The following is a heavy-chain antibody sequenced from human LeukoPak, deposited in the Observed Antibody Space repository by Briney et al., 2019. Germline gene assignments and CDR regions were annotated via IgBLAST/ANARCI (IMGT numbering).Heavy chain of an antibody. CDR3: AKDRGFGVFFQYYFDY. CDR1: GFSFSSYG. CDR2: ISYDGSNK. J-gene: IGHJ4*02. V-gene: IGHV3-30*18. D-gene: IGHD3-10*01. Sequence: GRSLRLSCAGSGFSFSSYGMHWVRQAPGKGLEWVAVISYDGSNKYSADSVKGRFTISRDNSKNTLYLQMNSLRAEDTAVYYCAKDRGFGVFFQYYFDYWGQGTLVTVSS.